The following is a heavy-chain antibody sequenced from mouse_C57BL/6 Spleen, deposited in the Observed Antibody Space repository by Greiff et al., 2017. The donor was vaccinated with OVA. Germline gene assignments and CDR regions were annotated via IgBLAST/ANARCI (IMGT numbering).Heavy chain of an antibody. V-gene: IGHV1-85*01. CDR2: IYPRDGST. Sequence: VQVVASGPELVKPGASVKLSCKASGYTFTSYDINWVKQRPGQGLEWIGWIYPRDGSTKYNEKFKGKATLTVDTSSSTAYMELHSLTSEDSAVYFCARSGYDGYRDYAMDYWGQGTSVTVSS. CDR3: ARSGYDGYRDYAMDY. D-gene: IGHD2-3*01. J-gene: IGHJ4*01. CDR1: GYTFTSYD.